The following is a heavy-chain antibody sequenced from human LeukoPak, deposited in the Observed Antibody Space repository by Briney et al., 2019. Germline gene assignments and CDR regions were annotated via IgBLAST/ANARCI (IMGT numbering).Heavy chain of an antibody. Sequence: GGSLRLSCAASGFTFSSYSMSWVRQAPGKGLEWVSLISWDGGSTYYADSVKGRFTISRDNSKNSLYLQMNSLRAEDTALYYCAKGDYYYYMDVWGKGTTVTVSS. J-gene: IGHJ6*03. CDR1: GFTFSSYS. CDR3: AKGDYYYYMDV. V-gene: IGHV3-43D*03. CDR2: ISWDGGST.